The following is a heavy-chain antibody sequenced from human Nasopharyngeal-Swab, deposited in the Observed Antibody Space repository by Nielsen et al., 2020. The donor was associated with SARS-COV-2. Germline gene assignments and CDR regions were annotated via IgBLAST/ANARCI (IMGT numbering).Heavy chain of an antibody. CDR3: ARDPDDSSGYYQTRRGWFDP. CDR1: GYTFTSYG. V-gene: IGHV1-18*01. Sequence: ASVKVSCKASGYTFTSYGISWVRQAPRQGLEWMGWISAYNGNTNYAQKLQGRVTMTTDTSTSTAYMELRSLRSDDTAVYYCARDPDDSSGYYQTRRGWFDPWGQGTLVTVSS. CDR2: ISAYNGNT. J-gene: IGHJ5*02. D-gene: IGHD3-22*01.